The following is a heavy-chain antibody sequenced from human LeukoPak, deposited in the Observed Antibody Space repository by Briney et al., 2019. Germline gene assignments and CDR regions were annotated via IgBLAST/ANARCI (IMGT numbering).Heavy chain of an antibody. CDR1: AFTFNDYW. J-gene: IGHJ3*02. CDR3: ARGGATTFGLWGNAFDI. V-gene: IGHV3-7*01. CDR2: IKQDGGEK. D-gene: IGHD3-3*01. Sequence: QPGGSLRLSCAASAFTFNDYWMTWVRQAPGKGLEWVANIKQDGGEKYYADSVKGRFTISRDNAKNSLYLQMNSLRAEDTAVYYCARGGATTFGLWGNAFDIWGQGTMVTVSS.